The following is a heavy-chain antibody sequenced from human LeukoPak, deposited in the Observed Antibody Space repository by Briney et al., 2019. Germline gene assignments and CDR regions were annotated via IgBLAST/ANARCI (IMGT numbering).Heavy chain of an antibody. CDR3: AKDPTHTAYYYDSSGYPPFDY. D-gene: IGHD3-22*01. CDR1: GFTFSSYA. Sequence: GGSLRLSCAASGFTFSSYAMSWVRQAPGPGLGWVSAISGSGGSIYYADTVKGRFTISRDNPTKTLYLQLTSLRAEDTAVYYCAKDPTHTAYYYDSSGYPPFDYWGEGTLVTVSS. J-gene: IGHJ4*02. CDR2: ISGSGGSI. V-gene: IGHV3-23*01.